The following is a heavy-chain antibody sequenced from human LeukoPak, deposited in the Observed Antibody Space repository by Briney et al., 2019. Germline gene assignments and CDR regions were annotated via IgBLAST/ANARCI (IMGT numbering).Heavy chain of an antibody. Sequence: SVNVSRKACVYTFTDYYIHWVRQAPAQAREWIGRINPNRCVTYYAQKFQGRVTMTRHTSISTAYMELNRLRSDDTAVYYCERGVVELERGNDYWGQGTLVTVSS. D-gene: IGHD1-1*01. J-gene: IGHJ4*02. CDR2: INPNRCVT. CDR1: VYTFTDYY. CDR3: ERGVVELERGNDY. V-gene: IGHV1-2*06.